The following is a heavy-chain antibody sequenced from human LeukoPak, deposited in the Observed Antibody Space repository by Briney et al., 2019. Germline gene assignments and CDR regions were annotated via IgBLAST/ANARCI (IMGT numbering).Heavy chain of an antibody. D-gene: IGHD6-19*01. CDR3: ARHLRAVAGGRYFDY. V-gene: IGHV4-59*08. CDR2: IDYSGTT. J-gene: IGHJ4*02. Sequence: QVQLQESAPGMVKPSTTLSLTGNASCASISSYYWSWFRQPPGKALAWICNIDYSGTTNYNASLKSRVTISVHTSKSQFSLKLSSVNAADTAVYYCARHLRAVAGGRYFDYWGQGTQVTVSS. CDR1: CASISSYY.